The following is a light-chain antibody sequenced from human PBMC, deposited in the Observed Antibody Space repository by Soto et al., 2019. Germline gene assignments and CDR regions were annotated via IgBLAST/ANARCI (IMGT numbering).Light chain of an antibody. CDR2: DAS. Sequence: DIQMTQSPSTLSASIGDRVTITYRASESISEWLAWYQQKPGKAPKVLISDASSLQNGVPSRFSGSGSGTEFTLTISSLQPDDFATYYCLQYSDYPWTFGQGTEVEIK. V-gene: IGKV1-5*01. CDR1: ESISEW. J-gene: IGKJ1*01. CDR3: LQYSDYPWT.